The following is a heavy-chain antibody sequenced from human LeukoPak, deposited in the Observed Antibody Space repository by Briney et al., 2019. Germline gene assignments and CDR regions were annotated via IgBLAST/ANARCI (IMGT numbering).Heavy chain of an antibody. CDR3: ATLDSTKAVL. D-gene: IGHD2-2*01. J-gene: IGHJ4*02. CDR2: IKQDGSEE. CDR1: EFRFGRDW. Sequence: GGSLRLTCVASEFRFGRDWISWVRQAPGKGLEWVACIKQDGSEEYYVGSVRGRFTVSVDNGKNSLYLQMNSLRAEDTARYYCATLDSTKAVLWGRGTAVTVSS. V-gene: IGHV3-7*01.